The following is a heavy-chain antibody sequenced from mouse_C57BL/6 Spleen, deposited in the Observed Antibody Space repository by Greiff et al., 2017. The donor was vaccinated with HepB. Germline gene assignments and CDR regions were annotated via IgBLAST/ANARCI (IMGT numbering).Heavy chain of an antibody. J-gene: IGHJ1*03. V-gene: IGHV1-59*01. CDR1: GYTFTSYW. D-gene: IGHD1-1*01. CDR3: ARQAYITTVVATRYFDV. CDR2: IDPSDSYT. Sequence: VQLQQPGAELVRPGTSVKLSCKASGYTFTSYWMHWVKQRPGQGLEWIGVIDPSDSYTNYNQKFKGKATLTVDTSSSTAYMQLSSLTSEDSAVYYCARQAYITTVVATRYFDVWGTGTTVTVSS.